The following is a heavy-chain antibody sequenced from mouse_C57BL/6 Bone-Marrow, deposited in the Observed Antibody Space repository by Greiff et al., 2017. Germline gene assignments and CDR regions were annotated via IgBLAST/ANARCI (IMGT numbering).Heavy chain of an antibody. D-gene: IGHD2-4*01. CDR1: GYSFTGYF. Sequence: EVQLQQSGPELVKPGDSVKISCKASGYSFTGYFMNWVMQSHGKSLEWIGRINPYNGDTFYNQKFKGKATLTVDKSSSTAHMELRSLTSEDSAVYYCARARGYDYDWFAYWCQGTLVTVSA. CDR2: INPYNGDT. V-gene: IGHV1-20*01. CDR3: ARARGYDYDWFAY. J-gene: IGHJ3*01.